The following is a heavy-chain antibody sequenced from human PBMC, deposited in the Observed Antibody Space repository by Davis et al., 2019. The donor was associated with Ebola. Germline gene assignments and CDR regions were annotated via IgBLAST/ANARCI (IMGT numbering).Heavy chain of an antibody. D-gene: IGHD3-22*01. CDR1: GFTFSSYG. Sequence: GESLKISCAASGFTFSSYGMSWVRQAPGKGLEWVSYISSSGSTIYYADSVKGRFTISRDNAKNSLYLQMNSLRAEDTAVYYCARVSTMIVVVIEYFDLWGRGTLVTVS. CDR2: ISSSGSTI. J-gene: IGHJ2*01. V-gene: IGHV3-48*04. CDR3: ARVSTMIVVVIEYFDL.